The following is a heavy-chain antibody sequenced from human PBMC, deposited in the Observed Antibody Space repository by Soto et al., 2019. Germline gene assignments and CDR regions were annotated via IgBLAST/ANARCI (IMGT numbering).Heavy chain of an antibody. CDR2: ISGSGGST. D-gene: IGHD3-3*01. CDR1: GFTFSSYA. J-gene: IGHJ4*02. Sequence: LRLSCAASGFTFSSYAMSWVRQAPGKGLEWVSAISGSGGSTYYADSVKGRFTISRDNSKNTLYLQMNSLRAEDTAVYYCAKDRGIFGVSRVSDYWGQGTLVTVSS. V-gene: IGHV3-23*01. CDR3: AKDRGIFGVSRVSDY.